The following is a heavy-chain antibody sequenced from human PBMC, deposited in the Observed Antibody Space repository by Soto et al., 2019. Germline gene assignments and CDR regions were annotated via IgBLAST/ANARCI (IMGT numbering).Heavy chain of an antibody. CDR3: ARPSPGMRDGMDV. J-gene: IGHJ6*02. V-gene: IGHV5-51*01. CDR2: IYPGDSDT. Sequence: PGESLKISCKGSGYSFTSYWIGWSRQMPGKGLEWMGIIYPGDSDTRYSPSFQGQVTISADKSISTAYLQWSSLKASDTAMYYCARPSPGMRDGMDVWGQGTTVTVSS. CDR1: GYSFTSYW. D-gene: IGHD1-26*01.